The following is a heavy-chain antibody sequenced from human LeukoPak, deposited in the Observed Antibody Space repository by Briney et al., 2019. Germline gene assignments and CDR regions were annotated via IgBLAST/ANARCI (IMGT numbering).Heavy chain of an antibody. J-gene: IGHJ4*02. CDR3: ARGEQDMATMSIDY. V-gene: IGHV3-48*04. D-gene: IGHD5-24*01. Sequence: GGSLRLSCAASGFTFSTYAMNWVRQAPGNGLEWISYSSSGSSTIYYADSVKGRFTISRDNAKNSLYLQMHSLRAEDTAVYYCARGEQDMATMSIDYWGQGALVTVSS. CDR1: GFTFSTYA. CDR2: SSSGSSTI.